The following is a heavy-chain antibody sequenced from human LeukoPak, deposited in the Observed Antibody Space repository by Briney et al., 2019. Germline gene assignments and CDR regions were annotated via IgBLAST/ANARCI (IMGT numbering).Heavy chain of an antibody. D-gene: IGHD1/OR15-1a*01. Sequence: ASVKVSCKAYGYTFTGYYMHWVRQAPGQGLEWMGWINPNSGGTNYAQKFQGRVTMTRDTSISTAYMELSRLRSDDTAVYYCARGVTGTLYYYYYMDVWGKGTTVTVSS. CDR3: ARGVTGTLYYYYYMDV. CDR2: INPNSGGT. CDR1: GYTFTGYY. V-gene: IGHV1-2*02. J-gene: IGHJ6*03.